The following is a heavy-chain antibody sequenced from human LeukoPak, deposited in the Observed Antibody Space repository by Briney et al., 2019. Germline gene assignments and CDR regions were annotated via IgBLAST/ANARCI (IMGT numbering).Heavy chain of an antibody. V-gene: IGHV3-21*06. Sequence: PGGSLRLSCAASGFTFSSYSMCWVRRVPGKGLEWASCIISSNSYTHYADLVKGRFTISRDNGQNSLYPQMNSLRAEDTAMYYCVKDGSGSRGGTNWLDSWGQGTLVTVSS. CDR2: IISSNSYT. CDR1: GFTFSSYS. CDR3: VKDGSGSRGGTNWLDS. J-gene: IGHJ5*01. D-gene: IGHD3-22*01.